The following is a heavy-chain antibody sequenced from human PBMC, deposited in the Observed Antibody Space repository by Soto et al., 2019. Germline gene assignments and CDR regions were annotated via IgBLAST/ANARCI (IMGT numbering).Heavy chain of an antibody. CDR3: AKDRRPNYYYGMDA. D-gene: IGHD6-25*01. CDR2: ISYDGSNK. J-gene: IGHJ6*02. CDR1: GFTFSSYG. V-gene: IGHV3-30*18. Sequence: QVQLVESGGGVVQPGRSLRLSCAASGFTFSSYGMHWVRQAPGKGLEWVAVISYDGSNKYYADSVKGRFSISRDNSKDTLYLQMNSLRAEDTAVYYCAKDRRPNYYYGMDAWGQGTTVTVSS.